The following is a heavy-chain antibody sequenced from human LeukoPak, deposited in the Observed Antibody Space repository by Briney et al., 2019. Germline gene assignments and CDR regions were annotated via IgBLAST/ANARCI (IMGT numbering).Heavy chain of an antibody. D-gene: IGHD7-27*01. J-gene: IGHJ5*02. Sequence: GGSLRLSCAASGFTFSNAWMSWVRQAPGKGLEWVSAISGGGGSTYYADSVKGRFTISRDNSKNTLYLQMNSLRAEDTAVYYCAKESANWGYNWFDPWGQGTLVTVSS. CDR2: ISGGGGST. V-gene: IGHV3-23*01. CDR1: GFTFSNAW. CDR3: AKESANWGYNWFDP.